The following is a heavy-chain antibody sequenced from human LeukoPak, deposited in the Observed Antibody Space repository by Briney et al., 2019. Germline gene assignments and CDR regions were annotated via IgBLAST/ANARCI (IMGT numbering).Heavy chain of an antibody. J-gene: IGHJ3*02. CDR3: ARVPLMDYYDSSGLI. V-gene: IGHV4-59*12. CDR1: GGSISSYY. D-gene: IGHD3-22*01. CDR2: IYYSGST. Sequence: KPSETLSLTCTVSGGSISSYYWSWIRQPPGKGLEWIGYIYYSGSTNYNPSLKSRVTISVDTSKNQFSLKLSSVTAADTAVYYCARVPLMDYYDSSGLIWGQGTMVTVSS.